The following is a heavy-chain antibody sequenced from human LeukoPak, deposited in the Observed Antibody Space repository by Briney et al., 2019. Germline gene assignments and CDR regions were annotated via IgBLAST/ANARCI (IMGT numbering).Heavy chain of an antibody. CDR2: IYYSGST. Sequence: SETLSLTCSVSGGSISSSSYYWGWIRQPPGKGLEWIGSIYYSGSTYYNPSLKSRVTISVDTSKNQFSLKLSSVTAADTAVYYCARTGHIDYWGQGTLVTVSS. V-gene: IGHV4-39*01. J-gene: IGHJ4*02. CDR1: GGSISSSSYY. CDR3: ARTGHIDY. D-gene: IGHD1-1*01.